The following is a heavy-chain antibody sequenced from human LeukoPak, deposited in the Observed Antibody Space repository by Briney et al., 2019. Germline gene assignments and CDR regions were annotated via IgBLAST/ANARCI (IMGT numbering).Heavy chain of an antibody. CDR2: IYTSGST. Sequence: PSETLSLTCTVSGGSISSYYWSWIRQPAGKGLEWIGRIYTSGSTNYNPSLKSRVTMSVDTSKNQFSLKLSSVTAADTAVYYCARDRRGIVVVPAALDAFDIWGQGTMVTVSS. J-gene: IGHJ3*02. V-gene: IGHV4-4*07. CDR1: GGSISSYY. CDR3: ARDRRGIVVVPAALDAFDI. D-gene: IGHD2-2*01.